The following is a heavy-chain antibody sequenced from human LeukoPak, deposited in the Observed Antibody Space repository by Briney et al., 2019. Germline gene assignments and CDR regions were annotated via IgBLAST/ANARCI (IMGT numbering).Heavy chain of an antibody. D-gene: IGHD2-15*01. V-gene: IGHV1-69*04. CDR2: IIPILGIA. CDR3: AREEGYSGPAALDI. Sequence: ASVKVSCKASGGTFSSYAISWVRQAPGQGLEWMGRIIPILGIANYAQKFQGRVTITADKSTSTAYMELSSLRSEDTAVYYCAREEGYSGPAALDIWGQGTMVTVSS. CDR1: GGTFSSYA. J-gene: IGHJ3*02.